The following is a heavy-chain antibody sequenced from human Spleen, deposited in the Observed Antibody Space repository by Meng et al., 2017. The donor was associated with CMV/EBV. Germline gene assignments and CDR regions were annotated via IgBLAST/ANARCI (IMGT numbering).Heavy chain of an antibody. V-gene: IGHV1-18*01. CDR2: ISGYNGDT. J-gene: IGHJ4*02. D-gene: IGHD2-15*01. CDR3: ATDIVVVPAAGSAVDY. Sequence: SGYTFTSYGITWVRQAPGQGLEWMGWISGYNGDTNYAQKLQGRVTMTTDTSTSTAYMELRSLISGDTAIYYCATDIVVVPAAGSAVDYWGQGTLVTVSS. CDR1: GYTFTSYG.